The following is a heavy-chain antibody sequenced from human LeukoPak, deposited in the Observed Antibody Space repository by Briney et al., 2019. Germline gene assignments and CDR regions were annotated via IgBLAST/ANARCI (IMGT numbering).Heavy chain of an antibody. D-gene: IGHD5-18*01. CDR3: ARGTAMDYYYMDV. V-gene: IGHV3-30-3*01. CDR1: GFTFSTYA. J-gene: IGHJ6*03. Sequence: GESLRLSCAASGFTFSTYAMHWGRQAPGKGLEWVAVISYDGTNKYYADSVKGRFTISRDNSKNTLYLQMNTLRAEDTSVYFCARGTAMDYYYMDVWGKGTTVTVSS. CDR2: ISYDGTNK.